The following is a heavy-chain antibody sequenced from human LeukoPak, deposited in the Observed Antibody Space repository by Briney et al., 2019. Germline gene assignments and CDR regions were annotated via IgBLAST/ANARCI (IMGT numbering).Heavy chain of an antibody. CDR1: GYSISSGYY. V-gene: IGHV4-38-2*02. D-gene: IGHD1-1*01. Sequence: SETLSLTCTVSGYSISSGYYWGWIRQPPGKGLEWIGSIYHSGSTYYNPSLKSRVTISVDTSKNQFSLKLSSVTAADTAMYYCARGGTWPTRLGYWGQGTLVTLSS. CDR2: IYHSGST. J-gene: IGHJ4*02. CDR3: ARGGTWPTRLGY.